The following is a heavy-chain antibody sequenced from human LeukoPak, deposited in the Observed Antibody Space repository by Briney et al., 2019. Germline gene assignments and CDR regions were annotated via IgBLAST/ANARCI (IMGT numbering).Heavy chain of an antibody. CDR3: ARGRYDSSGYYYVFSLPVELDFDY. J-gene: IGHJ4*02. V-gene: IGHV1-2*02. D-gene: IGHD3-22*01. CDR1: GYTFTGYY. Sequence: ASVKVSCKASGYTFTGYYMHWVRQAPGQGLEWMGWINPNSGGTNYAQKFQGRVTMTRDTSISTAYMELSRLRSGDTAVYYCARGRYDSSGYYYVFSLPVELDFDYWGQGTLVTVSS. CDR2: INPNSGGT.